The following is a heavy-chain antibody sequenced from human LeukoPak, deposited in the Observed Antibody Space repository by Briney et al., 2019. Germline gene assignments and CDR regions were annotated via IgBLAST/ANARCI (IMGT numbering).Heavy chain of an antibody. J-gene: IGHJ6*02. CDR3: ARVSPLRAVVEDYGMDV. CDR2: IYSGGST. CDR1: GFTVSSNY. D-gene: IGHD2-15*01. V-gene: IGHV3-66*01. Sequence: GGSLRLSCAASGFTVSSNYMSWVRQAPGKGLEWVSVIYSGGSTYYADSVKGRFTISRDNSKNTLYLQINSLRAEDTAVYYCARVSPLRAVVEDYGMDVWGQGTTVTVSS.